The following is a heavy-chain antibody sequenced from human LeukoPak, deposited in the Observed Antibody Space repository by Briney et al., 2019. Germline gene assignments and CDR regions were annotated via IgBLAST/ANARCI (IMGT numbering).Heavy chain of an antibody. CDR1: GFTFSSYW. CDR2: IKQDGSEK. J-gene: IGHJ3*02. V-gene: IGHV3-7*01. CDR3: AREKPATASAFDI. Sequence: PGGSLRLSCAASGFTFSSYWMSWVRQAPGKGLEWVANIKQDGSEKYYVDSVKGRFTISRDNAKNSLYLQMNSLRAEDTAVYYCAREKPATASAFDICGQGTMVTVSS.